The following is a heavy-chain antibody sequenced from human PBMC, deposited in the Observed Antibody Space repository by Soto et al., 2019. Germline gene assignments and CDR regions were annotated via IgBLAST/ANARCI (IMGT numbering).Heavy chain of an antibody. J-gene: IGHJ4*02. Sequence: QVQLVQSGAEVKKPGSSVKVSCKASGGTFSSYTISWVRQAPGQGLEWMGRIIPILGIANYAQKFQGRVTITADKATSTAYMELSSLRSEDTAVYYCARVDFDSSIDYWGQGTLVTVSS. CDR3: ARVDFDSSIDY. D-gene: IGHD3-22*01. CDR2: IIPILGIA. CDR1: GGTFSSYT. V-gene: IGHV1-69*02.